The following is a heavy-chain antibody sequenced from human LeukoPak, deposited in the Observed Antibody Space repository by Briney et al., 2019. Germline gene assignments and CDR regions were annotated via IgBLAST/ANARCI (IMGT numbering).Heavy chain of an antibody. D-gene: IGHD6-13*01. CDR2: INPNSGGT. J-gene: IGHJ6*02. Sequence: ASVKVSCKASGYTFTGYYMHWVRQAPGQGLEWMGWINPNSGGTNYAQKFQGRVTMTRDTSISTAYMELSRLRSDDTAVYYCARLFGTKGDLKAGNYCYYGMDVWGQGTTVTVSS. CDR3: ARLFGTKGDLKAGNYCYYGMDV. CDR1: GYTFTGYY. V-gene: IGHV1-2*02.